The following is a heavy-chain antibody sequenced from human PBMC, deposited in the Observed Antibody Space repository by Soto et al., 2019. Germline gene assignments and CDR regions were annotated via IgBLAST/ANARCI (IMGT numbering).Heavy chain of an antibody. V-gene: IGHV4-4*02. J-gene: IGHJ6*02. CDR1: GGSISSNKW. CDR3: ARDDHIVVVPTSLGAMDV. D-gene: IGHD2-2*01. Sequence: QVQLQESGPGLVKPSETLSLTCAVYGGSISSNKWWRWVRQPPGKGLEWIGEIYHSGSTNYNPSLNSRVTISLDKSKNQFSLKLTSVTAADSAVYYCARDDHIVVVPTSLGAMDVWGQGTTVTVSS. CDR2: IYHSGST.